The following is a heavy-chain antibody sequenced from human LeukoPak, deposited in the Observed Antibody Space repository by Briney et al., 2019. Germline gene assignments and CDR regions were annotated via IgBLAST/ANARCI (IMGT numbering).Heavy chain of an antibody. CDR2: ISGSGGST. V-gene: IGHV3-23*01. CDR3: AKGRYYYDSSDAFDI. J-gene: IGHJ3*02. D-gene: IGHD3-22*01. Sequence: GGSLRLSCAASGFTFSSYAMSWVRQAPGKGLEWVSAISGSGGSTYYADSVKGRFTISRDNSKNTLFLQMNSLRAEDTAVYYCAKGRYYYDSSDAFDIWGQGTMVSVSS. CDR1: GFTFSSYA.